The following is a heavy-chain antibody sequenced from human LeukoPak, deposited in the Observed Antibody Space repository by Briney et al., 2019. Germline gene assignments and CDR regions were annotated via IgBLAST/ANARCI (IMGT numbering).Heavy chain of an antibody. CDR2: IKQDGSEK. V-gene: IGHV3-7*05. J-gene: IGHJ4*02. CDR3: ARDQRYCSSSSCPWEPFDY. CDR1: GFTFSSYW. D-gene: IGHD2-2*01. Sequence: GGSLRLSCAASGFTFSSYWMSWVRQAPGKGLERVANIKQDGSEKYYVDSVKGRFTISRDNAKNSLYLQMNSLRAEDTAVYYCARDQRYCSSSSCPWEPFDYWGQGTLVTVSS.